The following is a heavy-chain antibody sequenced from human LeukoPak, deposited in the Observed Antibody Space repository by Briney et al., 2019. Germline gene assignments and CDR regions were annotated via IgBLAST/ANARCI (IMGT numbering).Heavy chain of an antibody. J-gene: IGHJ5*02. CDR3: ARDGRREYYYGSGSYHDNWFDP. CDR2: IYHSGST. Sequence: SETLSLTCAVSGGSISSSNWWSWVRQPPGKGLEWIGEIYHSGSTNYNPSLKSRVTISVDKSKNRFSLKLSSVTAADTAVYYCARDGRREYYYGSGSYHDNWFDPWGQGTLVTVSS. CDR1: GGSISSSNW. V-gene: IGHV4-4*02. D-gene: IGHD3-10*01.